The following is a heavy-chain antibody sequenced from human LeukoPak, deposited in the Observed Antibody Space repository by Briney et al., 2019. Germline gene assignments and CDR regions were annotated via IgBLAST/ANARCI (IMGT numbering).Heavy chain of an antibody. D-gene: IGHD3-3*01. Sequence: RASVKVSCKASGGTFSSYAISWVRQAPGQGLEWMGGIIPIFGTANYAQKFQGRVTITTDEPTSTAYMELSSLRSEDTAVYYCARGSTRTKYDFWSGRPYYFDYWGQGTLVTVSS. V-gene: IGHV1-69*05. CDR2: IIPIFGTA. CDR1: GGTFSSYA. J-gene: IGHJ4*02. CDR3: ARGSTRTKYDFWSGRPYYFDY.